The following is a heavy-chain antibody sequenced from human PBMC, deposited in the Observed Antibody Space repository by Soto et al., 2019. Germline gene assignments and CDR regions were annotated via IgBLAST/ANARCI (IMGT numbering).Heavy chain of an antibody. CDR2: ISGSGGST. D-gene: IGHD6-6*01. Sequence: EVQLLESGGGLVQPGGSLRLSCAASGFTFSSYAMSWVRQAPGKGLEWVSAISGSGGSTYYADSVKGRFTISSDNSKNTLYLQMNSLRAEETAVYYCANQGAARLSGAGNDYWGQGTLVTVSS. CDR3: ANQGAARLSGAGNDY. CDR1: GFTFSSYA. J-gene: IGHJ4*02. V-gene: IGHV3-23*01.